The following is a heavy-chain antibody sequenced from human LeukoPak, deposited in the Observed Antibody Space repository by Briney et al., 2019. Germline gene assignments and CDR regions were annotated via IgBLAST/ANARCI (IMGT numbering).Heavy chain of an antibody. J-gene: IGHJ3*02. V-gene: IGHV4-31*03. CDR1: GGSISSSDYY. Sequence: PSETLSLTCTVSGGSISSSDYYWGWIRQHPGKGLEWIGYIYYSGSTYYNPSLKSRVTISVDTSKNQFSLKLSSVTAADTAVYYCAREDGARPAFDRDAFGIWGQGTMVTVSS. CDR3: AREDGARPAFDRDAFGI. CDR2: IYYSGST. D-gene: IGHD3-10*01.